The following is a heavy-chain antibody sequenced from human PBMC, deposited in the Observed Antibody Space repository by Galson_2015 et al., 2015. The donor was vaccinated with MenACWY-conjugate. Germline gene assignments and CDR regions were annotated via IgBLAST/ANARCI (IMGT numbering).Heavy chain of an antibody. CDR3: TRRMLGSTDGYDI. CDR2: IRDRGHSHTT. D-gene: IGHD1-26*01. V-gene: IGHV3-72*01. Sequence: SLRLSCAASGFIFSAHYMDWVRQGPGRGLEWVGRIRDRGHSHTTEYAATGKGRFTISRDESESSVYLQMNSLQSEDTAVYYCTRRMLGSTDGYDIWGQGTMVAV. CDR1: GFIFSAHY. J-gene: IGHJ3*02.